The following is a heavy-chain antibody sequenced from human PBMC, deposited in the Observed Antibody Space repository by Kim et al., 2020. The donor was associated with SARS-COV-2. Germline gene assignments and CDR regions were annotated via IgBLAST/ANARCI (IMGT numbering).Heavy chain of an antibody. V-gene: IGHV4-34*01. D-gene: IGHD3-3*01. CDR2: INHSGSA. CDR3: SRGRVFGVATPFIGGMDV. J-gene: IGHJ6*02. Sequence: SETLSLICVVHGGSFNGYYWSWIRQPPGKGLEWIGEINHSGSANYNPSLKSRLTISVDTSKTQISLILMSVTAADTAVFYCSRGRVFGVATPFIGGMDVWGPGTPGTVSS. CDR1: GGSFNGYY.